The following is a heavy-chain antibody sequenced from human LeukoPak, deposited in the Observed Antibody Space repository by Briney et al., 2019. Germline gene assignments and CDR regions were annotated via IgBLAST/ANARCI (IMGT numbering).Heavy chain of an antibody. CDR3: AKVGVNDILTGTYYFYYYYMDV. V-gene: IGHV3-30*02. Sequence: TGGSLRLSCAASGFTFSSYGIHWARQAPGKGLEWVAFIQYDGSSKYYADSVKGRFTISRDNSKNTLYLQMNSLRAEDTAVYFCAKVGVNDILTGTYYFYYYYMDVWGKGTTVTVSS. CDR2: IQYDGSSK. J-gene: IGHJ6*03. D-gene: IGHD3-9*01. CDR1: GFTFSSYG.